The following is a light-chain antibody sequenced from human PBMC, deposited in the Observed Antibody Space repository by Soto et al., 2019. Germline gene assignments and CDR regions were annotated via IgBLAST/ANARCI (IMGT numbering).Light chain of an antibody. CDR2: DVS. J-gene: IGLJ1*01. CDR3: CSYAGSFYV. Sequence: QSALTQPRSVSGAPGQSVTISCTGTSSDVGGYNDVSWYQHHPGKAPKVMIYDVSKWPSGVPDRFAGSKSGNTASLTISGLQAEDEAEYSCCSYAGSFYVFGTGTKVTVL. CDR1: SSDVGGYND. V-gene: IGLV2-11*01.